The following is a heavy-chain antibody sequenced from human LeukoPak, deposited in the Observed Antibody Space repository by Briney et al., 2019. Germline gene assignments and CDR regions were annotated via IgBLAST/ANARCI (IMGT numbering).Heavy chain of an antibody. J-gene: IGHJ6*03. CDR1: GFSFSSSW. V-gene: IGHV3-7*01. CDR3: AKWVVVPITGVHYMDV. D-gene: IGHD1-20*01. CDR2: VKGDGSEK. Sequence: GGSLRLSCAASGFSFSSSWMTWVRQATGRGVEWVANVKGDGSEKFYVDSVKGRFTISRDNTKNSLHLQMSSLRDEDATVYYCAKWVVVPITGVHYMDVWGKGTTVTVSS.